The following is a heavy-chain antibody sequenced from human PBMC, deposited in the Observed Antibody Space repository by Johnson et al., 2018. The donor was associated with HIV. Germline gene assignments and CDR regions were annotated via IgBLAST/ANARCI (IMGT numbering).Heavy chain of an antibody. CDR1: GFTVSSNY. D-gene: IGHD6-13*01. CDR2: IYSGGTT. Sequence: VQLVESGGGLVQPGRSLRLSCAASGFTVSSNYMTWVRQGPGKGLEWVSVIYSGGTTYSADSVKDRFTISRDNSKNTLYLQMNSLRAEDTAVYYCASAEIAAAATGHDAFDIWGQGTMVTVSS. CDR3: ASAEIAAAATGHDAFDI. V-gene: IGHV3-66*01. J-gene: IGHJ3*02.